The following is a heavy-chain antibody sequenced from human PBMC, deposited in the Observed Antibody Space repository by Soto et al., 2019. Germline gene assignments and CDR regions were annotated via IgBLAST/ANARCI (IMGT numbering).Heavy chain of an antibody. V-gene: IGHV1-2*02. J-gene: IGHJ6*02. CDR3: ARDQGSITMVRGGSYYYYYGMDV. D-gene: IGHD3-10*01. Sequence: ASVKVSFKASGYTFTGYYMHWVRQSPGQGLEWMGCINPNSGGTNYAQKFQGRVTMTRDTSISTAYMELSRLRSDHTAVYYCARDQGSITMVRGGSYYYYYGMDVWGQGTTVTVSS. CDR1: GYTFTGYY. CDR2: INPNSGGT.